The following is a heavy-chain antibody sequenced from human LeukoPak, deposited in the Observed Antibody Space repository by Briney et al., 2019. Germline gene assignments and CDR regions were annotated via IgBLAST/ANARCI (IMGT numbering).Heavy chain of an antibody. V-gene: IGHV4-4*07. J-gene: IGHJ4*02. D-gene: IGHD1-7*01. CDR2: IYTSGST. CDR1: GGSISSYY. CDR3: ARVGGLELGFSIDY. Sequence: PSETLSLTCTVSGGSISSYYWSWIRQPPGKGLEWIGRIYTSGSTNYNPSLKSRVTISVDTSKNQFSLKLSSVTAADTAVYYCARVGGLELGFSIDYWGQGTLVTVSS.